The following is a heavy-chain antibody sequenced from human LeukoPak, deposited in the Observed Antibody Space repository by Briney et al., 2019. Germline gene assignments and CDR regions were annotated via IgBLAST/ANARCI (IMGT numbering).Heavy chain of an antibody. CDR3: AREGTTGTTNWFDP. CDR1: GFTFSTYG. V-gene: IGHV3-33*01. J-gene: IGHJ5*02. Sequence: PGGSLRLSCAASGFTFSTYGMHWVRQAPGKGLEWVAVIWNDGNKKHYADSVKGRFTISRDNSKNTLYVQMNSLRAEDTAVYYCAREGTTGTTNWFDPWGQGTLVTVSS. CDR2: IWNDGNKK. D-gene: IGHD1-7*01.